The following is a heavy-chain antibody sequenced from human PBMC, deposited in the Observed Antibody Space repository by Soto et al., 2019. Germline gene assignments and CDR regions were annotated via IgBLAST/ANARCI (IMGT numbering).Heavy chain of an antibody. CDR1: RFSFSXXX. D-gene: IGHD4-17*01. CDR2: IDSSGRTI. J-gene: IGHJ6*02. Sequence: EAQLVESGXXXVQPGRSLRLSCAAFRFSFSXXXXNWVRQAPGKXXXXVSYIDSSGRTIYYADSVKGRFTISRDNAKNSLFLQMNSLRAEDTAVYYCARDLRASRLPGMDVWGQGTTVTVSS. V-gene: IGHV3-48*03. CDR3: ARDLRASRLPGMDV.